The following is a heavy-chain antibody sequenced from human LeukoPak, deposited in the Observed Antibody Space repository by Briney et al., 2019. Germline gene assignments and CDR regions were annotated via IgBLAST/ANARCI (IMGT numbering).Heavy chain of an antibody. V-gene: IGHV4-34*01. Sequence: SETLSLTCAVYGGSFSGYYWSWIRQPPGKGLEWIGEINHSGSTNYNPSLKSRVTISVDTSKNQFSLKLSSVTAADTAVYYCARLQKFGYSSSWYDYYYYGMDVWGQGTTVTVSS. CDR2: INHSGST. CDR3: ARLQKFGYSSSWYDYYYYGMDV. D-gene: IGHD6-13*01. J-gene: IGHJ6*02. CDR1: GGSFSGYY.